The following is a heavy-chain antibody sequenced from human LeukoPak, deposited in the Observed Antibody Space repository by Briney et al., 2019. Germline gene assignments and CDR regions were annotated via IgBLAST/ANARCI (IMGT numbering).Heavy chain of an antibody. CDR3: ARDPAGTYWYFDL. V-gene: IGHV1-46*01. CDR1: GYTFTSYY. Sequence: ASVKVPCKASGYTFTSYYMHWVRQAPGQGLEWMGIINPSGGSTSYAQKFQGRVTMTRDMSTSTVYMELSSLRSEDTAVYYCARDPAGTYWYFDLWGRGTLVTVSS. D-gene: IGHD6-19*01. CDR2: INPSGGST. J-gene: IGHJ2*01.